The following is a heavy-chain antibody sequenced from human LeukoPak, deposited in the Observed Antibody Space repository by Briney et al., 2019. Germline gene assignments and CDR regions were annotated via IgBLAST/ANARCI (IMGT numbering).Heavy chain of an antibody. J-gene: IGHJ3*02. CDR1: GFIFSNSW. D-gene: IGHD2/OR15-2a*01. CDR3: ARELYDAFDI. Sequence: PGGSLRLSCAASGFIFSNSWMTWVRQAPGKGLEWVANIKPDGSEKYYVGSVKGRFTISRDNAKNSLYLQMNSLRAEDTAVYYCARELYDAFDIWGQGTMVTVSS. CDR2: IKPDGSEK. V-gene: IGHV3-7*01.